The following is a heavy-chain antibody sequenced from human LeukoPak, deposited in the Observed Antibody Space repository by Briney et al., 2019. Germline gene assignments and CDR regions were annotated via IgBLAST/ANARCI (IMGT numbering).Heavy chain of an antibody. CDR3: GSLTVVARDH. CDR2: INSDGSAT. V-gene: IGHV3-74*01. Sequence: HPGGSLRLSCAASGFSFSTHWMHWVLQAPGKGLVYVAQINSDGSATAYADSVKGRFTISRDNAKNTLYLEMSSLRAEDTAVYYCGSLTVVARDHWGQGTLVTVSS. J-gene: IGHJ4*02. CDR1: GFSFSTHW. D-gene: IGHD3-22*01.